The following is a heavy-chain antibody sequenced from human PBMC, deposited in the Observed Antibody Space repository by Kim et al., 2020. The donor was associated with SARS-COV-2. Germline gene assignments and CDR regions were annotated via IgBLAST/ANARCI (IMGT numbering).Heavy chain of an antibody. V-gene: IGHV4-38-2*02. D-gene: IGHD3-9*01. CDR1: GYSISSGYY. CDR2: IYHSGST. Sequence: SETLSLTCTVSGYSISSGYYWGWIRQPPGKGLEWIGSIYHSGSTYYNPSLKSRVTISVDTSKNQFSLKLSSVTAADTAVYYCARDLGTFDWLLFSWGQGTLVTVSS. J-gene: IGHJ5*02. CDR3: ARDLGTFDWLLFS.